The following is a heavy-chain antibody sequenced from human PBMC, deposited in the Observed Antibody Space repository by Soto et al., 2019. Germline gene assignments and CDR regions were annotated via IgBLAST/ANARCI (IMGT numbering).Heavy chain of an antibody. Sequence: ASVKVSCKASGGTFSSYAISWVRQAPGQGLEWMGGIIPIFGTANYAQKFQGRVTITADKSTSTAYMELSSLRSEDTAVYYCARGSVSPGYYGMDFWGQGTTVTVSS. CDR1: GGTFSSYA. J-gene: IGHJ6*02. CDR3: ARGSVSPGYYGMDF. CDR2: IIPIFGTA. V-gene: IGHV1-69*06.